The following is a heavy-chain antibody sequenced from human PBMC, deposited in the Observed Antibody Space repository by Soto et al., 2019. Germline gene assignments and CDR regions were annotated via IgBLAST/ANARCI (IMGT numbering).Heavy chain of an antibody. CDR1: GGSFSGYY. CDR3: RLTIFGGATGDGFDI. Sequence: QVQLQQWGAGLLKPSETLSLSCAVYGGSFSGYYWSWVRQPPGKGLEWIGEINHSGRTNYNPSLKSRLIMTVDTSKKQFSLKLNSVTAADTAVYYSRLTIFGGATGDGFDIWGHGTMVTVSS. V-gene: IGHV4-34*01. J-gene: IGHJ3*02. CDR2: INHSGRT. D-gene: IGHD3-3*01.